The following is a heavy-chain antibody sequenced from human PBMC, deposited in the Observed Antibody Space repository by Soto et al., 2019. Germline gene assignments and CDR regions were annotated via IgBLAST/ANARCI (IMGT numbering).Heavy chain of an antibody. J-gene: IGHJ6*02. CDR3: AKGLTYYDILTGYYNNYYYYGMDV. V-gene: IGHV3-23*01. CDR1: GFTLSSYA. D-gene: IGHD3-9*01. CDR2: ISGSGGST. Sequence: PGGSLRLSCAASGFTLSSYAMSWVRQAPGKGLEWVSAISGSGGSTYYADSVKGRFTISRDNSKNTLYLQMNSLRAEDTAVYYCAKGLTYYDILTGYYNNYYYYGMDVWGQGTTVTVSS.